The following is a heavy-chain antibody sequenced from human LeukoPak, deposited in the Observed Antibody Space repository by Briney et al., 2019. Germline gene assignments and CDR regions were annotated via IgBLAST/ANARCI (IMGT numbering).Heavy chain of an antibody. CDR1: GGSFSGYY. V-gene: IGHV4-34*01. J-gene: IGHJ4*02. CDR2: INHSRST. Sequence: SETLSLTCAVYGGSFSGYYWSWIRQPPGKGLEWIGEINHSRSTNYNPSLKSRVTISVDTSKNQFSLKLSSVTAADTAVYYCARTSRMTTVTPWGQGTLVTVSS. CDR3: ARTSRMTTVTP. D-gene: IGHD4-17*01.